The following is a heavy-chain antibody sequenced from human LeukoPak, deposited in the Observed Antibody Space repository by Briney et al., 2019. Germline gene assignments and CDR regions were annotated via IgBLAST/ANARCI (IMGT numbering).Heavy chain of an antibody. Sequence: GGSLRLSCAASGFTFSSYAMHWVRQAPGKGLEWVAVISYDGSNKYYADSVKGRFTISRDNSKNTLYLQMNSLRAEDTAVYYCARDGASSGYFTSDFDYWGQGILVTVSS. V-gene: IGHV3-30*04. D-gene: IGHD3-22*01. J-gene: IGHJ4*02. CDR2: ISYDGSNK. CDR1: GFTFSSYA. CDR3: ARDGASSGYFTSDFDY.